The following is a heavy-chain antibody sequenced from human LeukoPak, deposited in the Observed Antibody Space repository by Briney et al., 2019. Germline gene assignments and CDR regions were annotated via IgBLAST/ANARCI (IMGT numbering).Heavy chain of an antibody. CDR3: ARDQDYDFWSGSQAGHAFDI. Sequence: SETLSLTCTVSGGSISSGDYYWSWIRQPPGKGLEWIGYIYYSGSTYYNPSLKSRVTISVDTSKNQFSLKLSSVTAADTAVYYCARDQDYDFWSGSQAGHAFDIWGQGTMVTVPS. D-gene: IGHD3-3*01. CDR1: GGSISSGDYY. J-gene: IGHJ3*02. V-gene: IGHV4-30-4*08. CDR2: IYYSGST.